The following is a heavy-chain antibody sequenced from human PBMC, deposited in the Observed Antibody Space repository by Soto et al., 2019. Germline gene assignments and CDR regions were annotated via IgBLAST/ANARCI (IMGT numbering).Heavy chain of an antibody. D-gene: IGHD5-18*01. J-gene: IGHJ6*02. CDR3: ARGPRGYSYGRYYYGMDV. Sequence: QVQLQQWGAGLLKPSETLSLTCAVYGGSFSSYYWSWIRQPPGKGLEWIGEINHSGSTNYNPSLKSRVTISVDTSKNQFSLKLSSVTAADTAVYYCARGPRGYSYGRYYYGMDVWGQGTTVTVSS. CDR2: INHSGST. CDR1: GGSFSSYY. V-gene: IGHV4-34*01.